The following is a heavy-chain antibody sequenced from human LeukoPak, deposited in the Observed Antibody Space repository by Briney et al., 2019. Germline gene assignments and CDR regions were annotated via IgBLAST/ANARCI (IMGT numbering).Heavy chain of an antibody. CDR2: TYYRSKWYN. CDR1: GDSVSANGAA. D-gene: IGHD2-2*01. V-gene: IGHV6-1*01. J-gene: IGHJ5*02. CDR3: ARRLTQYDCFDP. Sequence: SQTLSLTCDISGDSVSANGAAWNWIRQSPSRGLEWLGRTYYRSKWYNDYAVSVKSRITVNPDTSKNQFSLHLNSVTPEDTAVYYCARRLTQYDCFDPWGQGILVTVSS.